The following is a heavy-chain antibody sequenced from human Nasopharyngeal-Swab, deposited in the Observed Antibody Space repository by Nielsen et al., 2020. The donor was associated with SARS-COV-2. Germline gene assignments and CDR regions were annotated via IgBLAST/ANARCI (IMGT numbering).Heavy chain of an antibody. D-gene: IGHD3-10*01. V-gene: IGHV4-4*07. CDR3: ARDFSGFPVSDYYYGMDV. Sequence: SETLSLTCTVSGGSLSSYYRSWIRQPAGKGLEWIGRIYTSGSTNYNPSLKSRVTMSVDTSKNQFSLKLSSVTAADTAVYYCARDFSGFPVSDYYYGMDVWGQGTTVTVSS. CDR1: GGSLSSYY. J-gene: IGHJ6*02. CDR2: IYTSGST.